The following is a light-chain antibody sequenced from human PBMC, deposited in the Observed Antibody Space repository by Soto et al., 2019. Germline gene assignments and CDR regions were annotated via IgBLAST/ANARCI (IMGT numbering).Light chain of an antibody. V-gene: IGKV1-5*03. CDR2: KAS. CDR3: QHYNSYSEA. J-gene: IGKJ1*01. Sequence: IHMTHSPSTLSASLGDIVTITCRASQSVTTWLAWYQQKPGKAPKLLIYKASTLKSGVPSRFSGSGSGTEFTLTISSLQPDDFATYYCQHYNSYSEAFGQGTKVDIK. CDR1: QSVTTW.